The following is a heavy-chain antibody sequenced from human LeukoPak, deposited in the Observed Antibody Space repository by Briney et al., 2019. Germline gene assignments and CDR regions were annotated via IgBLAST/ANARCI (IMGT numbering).Heavy chain of an antibody. Sequence: SSETLSLTCTVSGGSISSYYWSWIRQPPGKGLEXXGXIYYSGSTNYNPSLKSRVTISVDTSKNQFSLKLSSVTAADTAVYYCARDSGTAAGPVSLDYWGQGTLVTVSS. CDR2: IYYSGST. CDR1: GGSISSYY. D-gene: IGHD6-13*01. J-gene: IGHJ4*02. CDR3: ARDSGTAAGPVSLDY. V-gene: IGHV4-59*01.